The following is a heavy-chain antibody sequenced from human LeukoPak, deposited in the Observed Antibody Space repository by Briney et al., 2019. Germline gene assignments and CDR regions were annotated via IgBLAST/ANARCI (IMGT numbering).Heavy chain of an antibody. CDR1: GFTFSSYW. J-gene: IGHJ4*02. CDR2: INSDGSST. Sequence: GGSLRLSCAASGFTFSSYWMHWVRQAPGKGLVWVSPINSDGSSTKYADSVKGRFTISRDNAKNTLYVQMNNLRAEDTAVYYCARVDPKAPGDYSWGRGTLVTVSS. V-gene: IGHV3-74*03. D-gene: IGHD2-2*03. CDR3: ARVDPKAPGDYS.